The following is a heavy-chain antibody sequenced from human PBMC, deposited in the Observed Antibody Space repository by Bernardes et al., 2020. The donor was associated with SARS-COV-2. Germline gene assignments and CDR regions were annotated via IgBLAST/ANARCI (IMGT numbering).Heavy chain of an antibody. J-gene: IGHJ5*02. V-gene: IGHV3-30-3*01. D-gene: IGHD1-1*01. Sequence: GGSLRLSCAASGFTFSSYTMHWVRQAPGKGLEWVAVISYDGSKKYYADSVKGRFTISRDNSKNTLYLQMNSLRAEDTAVYYCARDRNHVTKNNWFDPWGQGTLVTVSS. CDR2: ISYDGSKK. CDR1: GFTFSSYT. CDR3: ARDRNHVTKNNWFDP.